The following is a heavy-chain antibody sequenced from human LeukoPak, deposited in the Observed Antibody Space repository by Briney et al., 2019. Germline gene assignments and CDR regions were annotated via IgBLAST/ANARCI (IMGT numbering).Heavy chain of an antibody. Sequence: SETLSLTCAVYGGSFSGYYWSWIRQPPGKGLEWIGEINHSGSTNYNPSLKSRVTISVDTSKNQFSLKLSSVTAADTAVYYCARGVAVRRTGYYYYYYYMDVWDKGTTVTVSS. CDR1: GGSFSGYY. CDR2: INHSGST. J-gene: IGHJ6*03. V-gene: IGHV4-34*01. CDR3: ARGVAVRRTGYYYYYYYMDV. D-gene: IGHD6-19*01.